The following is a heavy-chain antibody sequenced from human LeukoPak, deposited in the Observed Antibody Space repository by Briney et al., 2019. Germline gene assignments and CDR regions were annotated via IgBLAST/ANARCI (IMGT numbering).Heavy chain of an antibody. CDR2: IWGAGRRT. D-gene: IGHD4-17*01. CDR3: AESSRNGDPRSLFFEY. CDR1: GFTLDDYA. Sequence: GGSLRLSCAASGFTLDDYAMHCVRQAPGEGLEWVSLIWGAGRRTCYADAVKGRLTNSQDHSKSSLYLQMNSLRTEDTAFYYCAESSRNGDPRSLFFEYWGQGTLVIVSS. V-gene: IGHV3-43*02. J-gene: IGHJ4*02.